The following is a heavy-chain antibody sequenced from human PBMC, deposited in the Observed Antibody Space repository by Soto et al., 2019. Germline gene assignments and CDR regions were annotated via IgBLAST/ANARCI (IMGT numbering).Heavy chain of an antibody. V-gene: IGHV3-23*01. J-gene: IGHJ4*02. D-gene: IGHD6-6*01. CDR3: AKDPKYSSSSQVDY. CDR1: GFTFSSYA. CDR2: ISGSGGST. Sequence: GSLRLSCAASGFTFSSYAMSWVRQAPGKGLEWVSAISGSGGSTYYADSVKGRFTISRDNSKNTLYLQMNSLRAEDTAVYYCAKDPKYSSSSQVDYWGQGTLVTVSS.